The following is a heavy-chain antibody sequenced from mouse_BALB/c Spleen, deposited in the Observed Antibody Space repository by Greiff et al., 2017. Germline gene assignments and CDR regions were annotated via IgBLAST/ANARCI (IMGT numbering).Heavy chain of an antibody. CDR1: GYSITSGYY. D-gene: IGHD2-10*01. CDR2: ISYDGSN. Sequence: ESGPGLVKPSQSLSLTCSVTGYSITSGYYWNWIRQFPGNKLEWMGYISYDGSNNYNPSLKNRISITRDTSKNQFFLKLNSVTTEDTATYYCARDPYYGNYYFDYWGQGTTLTVSS. J-gene: IGHJ2*01. V-gene: IGHV3-6*02. CDR3: ARDPYYGNYYFDY.